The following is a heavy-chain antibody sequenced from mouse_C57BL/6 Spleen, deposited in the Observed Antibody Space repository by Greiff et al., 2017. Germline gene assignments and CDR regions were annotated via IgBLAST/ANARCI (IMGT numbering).Heavy chain of an antibody. J-gene: IGHJ4*01. CDR2: IDPSDSYT. V-gene: IGHV1-59*01. CDR3: ARDYGNYVEAMDY. D-gene: IGHD2-1*01. CDR1: GYTFTSYW. Sequence: QVQLQQPGAELVRPGTSVKLSCKASGYTFTSYWMHWVKQRPGQGLEWIGVIDPSDSYTNYKQKFKGKATLTVDTSSSTAYMQLSSLTSEDSAVYYCARDYGNYVEAMDYWGQGTSVTVSS.